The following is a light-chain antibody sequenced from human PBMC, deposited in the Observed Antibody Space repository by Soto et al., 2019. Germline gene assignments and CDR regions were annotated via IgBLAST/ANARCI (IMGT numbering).Light chain of an antibody. CDR3: SSYSSISPYV. CDR1: SSDVGGYDY. J-gene: IGLJ1*01. CDR2: DVT. V-gene: IGLV2-14*03. Sequence: QPVLTQPASVSGSPGQSITISCTGASSDVGGYDYVSWYQQHPAKAPKLIIYDVTHRPSGVSNRFSGSKSGNTASLTISGLQAEDEAEYYCSSYSSISPYVFGTGTKLTVL.